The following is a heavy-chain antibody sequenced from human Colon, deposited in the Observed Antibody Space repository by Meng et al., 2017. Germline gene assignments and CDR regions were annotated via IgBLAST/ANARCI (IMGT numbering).Heavy chain of an antibody. Sequence: QLQESGPGVVKPSQTLSPTCSVSGASINSTGFSWNWVRQPPGKGLEWIGYIYESGIAYYNPSLKSRVTISLDRSKIQFSLNMTSVTAADTAVYFCARVGYCVNGVCYQTLGHWSQGTLVTVSS. CDR2: IYESGIA. CDR3: ARVGYCVNGVCYQTLGH. D-gene: IGHD2-8*01. CDR1: GASINSTGFS. V-gene: IGHV4-30-2*01. J-gene: IGHJ4*02.